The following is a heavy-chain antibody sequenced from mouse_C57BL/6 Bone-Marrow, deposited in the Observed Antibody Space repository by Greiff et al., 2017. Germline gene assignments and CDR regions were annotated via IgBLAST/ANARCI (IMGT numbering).Heavy chain of an antibody. CDR2: ISYDGSN. CDR3: AREGVTSFAY. J-gene: IGHJ3*01. V-gene: IGHV3-6*01. Sequence: EVQLVESGPGLVKPSQSLSLTCSVTGYSITSGYYWNWIRQFPGNKLEWMGYISYDGSNNYNPSLKNRISITRDTSKNPFFLKLKSVTTEDTATYYCAREGVTSFAYWGQGTLVTVSA. CDR1: GYSITSGYY. D-gene: IGHD2-2*01.